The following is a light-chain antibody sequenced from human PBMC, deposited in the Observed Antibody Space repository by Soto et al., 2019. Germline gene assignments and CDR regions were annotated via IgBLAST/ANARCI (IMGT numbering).Light chain of an antibody. J-gene: IGLJ1*01. Sequence: QSVLTQPPSVSGSPGQSVTISCTGTSSDVGSYNGVSWYQQPPGTAPKLMIYDVSNRPSGVPDRLSGSKSGNTASLTIPGLQAEDEGDYYCSSYTSSSTYVFGTGTKVTVL. CDR2: DVS. CDR1: SSDVGSYNG. CDR3: SSYTSSSTYV. V-gene: IGLV2-18*02.